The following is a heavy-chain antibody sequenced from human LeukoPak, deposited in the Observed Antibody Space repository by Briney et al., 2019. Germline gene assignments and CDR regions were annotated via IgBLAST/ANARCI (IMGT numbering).Heavy chain of an antibody. CDR1: GASFTSFY. D-gene: IGHD3-10*01. CDR2: FFSSGST. CDR3: ARYSGIYGHDY. V-gene: IGHV4-4*07. Sequence: SETLSLTCTVSGASFTSFYWSWIRQPAGKGLEWIGHFFSSGSTNYNSSFKSRATISVDKSKNQFSLSLTSVTAADTAVYLCARYSGIYGHDYWGQGTLVTVSS. J-gene: IGHJ4*02.